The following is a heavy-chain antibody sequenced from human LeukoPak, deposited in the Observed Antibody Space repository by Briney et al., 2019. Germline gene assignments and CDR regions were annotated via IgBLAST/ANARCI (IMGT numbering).Heavy chain of an antibody. V-gene: IGHV3-30*02. CDR1: GFTFSSYG. CDR3: AKASGTCYYDSSGFDY. CDR2: IRYEGSNK. D-gene: IGHD3-22*01. Sequence: GGSLRLSCAASGFTFSSYGMHWVRQAPGKGLEWVAFIRYEGSNKYYADSVKGRFTISRDNSKNTLYLQMNSLRAEDTAVYYCAKASGTCYYDSSGFDYWGQGTLVTVSS. J-gene: IGHJ4*02.